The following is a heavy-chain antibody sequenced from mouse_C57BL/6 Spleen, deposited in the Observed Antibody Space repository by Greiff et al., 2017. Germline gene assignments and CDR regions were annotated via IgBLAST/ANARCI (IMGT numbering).Heavy chain of an antibody. CDR1: GYTFTSYW. CDR3: AREVHYGISYGVDYYAMDY. Sequence: VQLQQPGAELVRPGSSVKLSCKASGYTFTSYWMHWVKQRPIQGLEWIGNIDPSDSETHYNQKFKDKATLTVDKSSSTAYMQLSSLTSEDSAVFYCAREVHYGISYGVDYYAMDYWGQGTSVTVSS. V-gene: IGHV1-52*01. CDR2: IDPSDSET. D-gene: IGHD1-1*01. J-gene: IGHJ4*01.